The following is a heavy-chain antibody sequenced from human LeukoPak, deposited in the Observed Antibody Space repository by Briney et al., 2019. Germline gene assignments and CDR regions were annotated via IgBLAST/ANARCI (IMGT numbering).Heavy chain of an antibody. V-gene: IGHV4-61*02. CDR3: ARRTDTRGYRRFDY. D-gene: IGHD5-18*01. CDR2: MYTSGST. CDR1: GGSISSGGYY. J-gene: IGHJ4*02. Sequence: PSETLSLTCTVSGGSISSGGYYWSWIRQPAGKGLEWIGRMYTSGSTNYNPSLKSRVTISVDTSKNQFSLKLSSVTAADTAVYYCARRTDTRGYRRFDYWGQGTLVTVSS.